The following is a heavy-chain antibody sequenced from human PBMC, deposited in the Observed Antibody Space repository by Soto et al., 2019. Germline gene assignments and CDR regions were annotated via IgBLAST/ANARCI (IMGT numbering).Heavy chain of an antibody. CDR2: IYARGGST. D-gene: IGHD5-12*01. CDR1: GYTFTNYN. Sequence: QVQFVQSGAEVKMPGASVKVSCKASGYTFTNYNVHWVRQAPGQGLEWMAIIYARGGSTSYAQNFQGRVTVNRDTSTSTVYLELNSLRSDDTAVYYCFRGGYDDYGKEGRYWGQGTLVTVSS. J-gene: IGHJ4*02. V-gene: IGHV1-46*01. CDR3: FRGGYDDYGKEGRY.